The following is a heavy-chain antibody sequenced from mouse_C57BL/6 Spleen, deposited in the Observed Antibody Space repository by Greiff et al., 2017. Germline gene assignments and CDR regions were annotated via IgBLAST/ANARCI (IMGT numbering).Heavy chain of an antibody. J-gene: IGHJ3*01. CDR1: GYAFSSYW. D-gene: IGHD1-1*01. V-gene: IGHV1-80*01. CDR2: IYPGDGDT. CDR3: ARDGYGSSTGFAY. Sequence: LVESGAELVKPGASVKISCKASGYAFSSYWMNWVKQRPGKGLEWIGQIYPGDGDTNYNGKFKGKATLTADKSSSTAYMQLSSLTSEDSAVYFCARDGYGSSTGFAYWGQGTLVTVSA.